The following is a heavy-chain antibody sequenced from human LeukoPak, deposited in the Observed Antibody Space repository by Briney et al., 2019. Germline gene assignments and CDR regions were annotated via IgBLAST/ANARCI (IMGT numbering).Heavy chain of an antibody. J-gene: IGHJ4*02. D-gene: IGHD2-2*01. V-gene: IGHV1-69*04. CDR3: ARVSGPLGQLNY. CDR1: GGTFSSYA. Sequence: SVKVSCKASGGTFSSYAISWVRQAPGQGLEWMGRIIPIFGIANYAQKFQGRVTITAGKSTSTAYMELSSLRSEDTAVYYCARVSGPLGQLNYWGQGTLVTVSS. CDR2: IIPIFGIA.